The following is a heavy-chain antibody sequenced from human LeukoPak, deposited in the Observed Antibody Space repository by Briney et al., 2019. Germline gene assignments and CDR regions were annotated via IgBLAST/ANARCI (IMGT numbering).Heavy chain of an antibody. CDR1: GFTFSSYA. CDR2: ISYDGSNK. CDR3: AKDDNWLRFES. V-gene: IGHV3-30*04. D-gene: IGHD5-12*01. Sequence: PGGSLRLSCAASGFTFSSYAMHWVRQAPGKGLEWVAVISYDGSNKYYADSVKGRFTISRDNSKNTLYLQMNSLRAEDTAVYYCAKDDNWLRFESWGQGTLVTVSS. J-gene: IGHJ5*01.